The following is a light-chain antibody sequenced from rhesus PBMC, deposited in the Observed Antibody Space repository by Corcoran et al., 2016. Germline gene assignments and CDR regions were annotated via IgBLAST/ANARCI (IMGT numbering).Light chain of an antibody. CDR1: QSVGNY. V-gene: IGKV3-24*04. Sequence: EIVLTQSPATLALSLGERATLSCRASQSVGNYLAWSQQKPGQAPRLRISGASSRATGIPDRFSGSGSGTDFTLTISGLKPEDVGVYYCQQRTNWTTFGGGTKVEIK. J-gene: IGKJ4*01. CDR2: GAS. CDR3: QQRTNWTT.